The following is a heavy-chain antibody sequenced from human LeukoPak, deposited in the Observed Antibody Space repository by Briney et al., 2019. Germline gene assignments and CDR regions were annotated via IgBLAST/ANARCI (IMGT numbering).Heavy chain of an antibody. CDR3: ARDAIRGVHDY. CDR1: GGSISSYY. J-gene: IGHJ4*02. Sequence: PSETLSLTCTVSGGSISSYYWSWIRQPPGKGLEWIGYIYYSGSTNYNPSLKSPVTISVDTSKNQFSLKLSSVTAADTAVYYCARDAIRGVHDYWGQGTLVTVSS. V-gene: IGHV4-59*12. D-gene: IGHD3-10*01. CDR2: IYYSGST.